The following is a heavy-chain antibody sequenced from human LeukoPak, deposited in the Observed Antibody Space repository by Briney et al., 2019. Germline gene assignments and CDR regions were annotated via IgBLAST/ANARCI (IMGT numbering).Heavy chain of an antibody. CDR1: GFDFTNYC. Sequence: GGSLRLSCITSGFDFTNYCMTWVRQAPGKGLEWVANIRQNGLETDYLVSVKGRFTISRDNAKNSVYLQMNSQRVEDTAIYYCATTLNVATAGYFWGQGTPVTVSS. CDR2: IRQNGLET. V-gene: IGHV3-7*01. J-gene: IGHJ4*02. D-gene: IGHD6-13*01. CDR3: ATTLNVATAGYF.